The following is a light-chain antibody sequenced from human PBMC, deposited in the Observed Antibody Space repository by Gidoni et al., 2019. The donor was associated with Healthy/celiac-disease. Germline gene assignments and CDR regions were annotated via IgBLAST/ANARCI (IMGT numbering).Light chain of an antibody. V-gene: IGKV1-5*03. Sequence: DIQLNKSPSTLSASAGDRVTITCRASQSIGFWLSWDRQKPGEAPSLLLSQASILQSGVPSRLSGSGSRTEFTLTINHLQPDDFATYFCQHYNGHPWAFGQGTKVEIK. CDR1: QSIGFW. J-gene: IGKJ1*01. CDR2: QAS. CDR3: QHYNGHPWA.